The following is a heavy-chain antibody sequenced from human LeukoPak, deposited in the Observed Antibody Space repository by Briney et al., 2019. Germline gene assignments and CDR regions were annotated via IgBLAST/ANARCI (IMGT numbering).Heavy chain of an antibody. Sequence: ASVKVSCKGSGYTFTSYGISWERQAPGQGQERMGWISAYNGNTNYAQKIQGRDTITTDTATSTAYMELRSLRSDDTAVYYCARYQGGYGSVWGQGTLVTVSS. J-gene: IGHJ4*02. D-gene: IGHD3-10*01. CDR2: ISAYNGNT. CDR1: GYTFTSYG. CDR3: ARYQGGYGSV. V-gene: IGHV1-18*01.